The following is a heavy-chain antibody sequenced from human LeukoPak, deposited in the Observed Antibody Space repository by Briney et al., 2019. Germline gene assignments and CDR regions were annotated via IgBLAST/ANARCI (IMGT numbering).Heavy chain of an antibody. CDR3: ARDLLAPTLGWYFDL. Sequence: GSSVKISFKASGGTFSSYAISWVRQAPGQGLEWMGGIIPIFDTANYEQKVQGRVTITADESTSTAYMELSSLRSEGTAVYYCARDLLAPTLGWYFDLWGRGTLVTVSS. D-gene: IGHD2-15*01. CDR2: IIPIFDTA. V-gene: IGHV1-69*13. CDR1: GGTFSSYA. J-gene: IGHJ2*01.